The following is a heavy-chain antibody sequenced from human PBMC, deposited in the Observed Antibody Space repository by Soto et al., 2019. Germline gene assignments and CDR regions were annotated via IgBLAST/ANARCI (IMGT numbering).Heavy chain of an antibody. V-gene: IGHV4-31*03. D-gene: IGHD3-3*01. J-gene: IGHJ4*02. Sequence: SETLSLTCTVSGGSISSGGYYWSWIRQHPGKGLEWIGYIYYSGSTYYNPSLKSRVTISVDTSKNQFSLKLSSVTAADTAVYYCAGEMTYYDFWSWIDYWGQGTLVTVSS. CDR2: IYYSGST. CDR3: AGEMTYYDFWSWIDY. CDR1: GGSISSGGYY.